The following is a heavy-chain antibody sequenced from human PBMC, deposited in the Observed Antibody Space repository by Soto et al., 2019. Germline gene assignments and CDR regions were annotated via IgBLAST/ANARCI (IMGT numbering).Heavy chain of an antibody. CDR3: ARSFRIQVAGEPYYYYYGMDV. V-gene: IGHV1-18*01. D-gene: IGHD5-18*01. J-gene: IGHJ6*02. CDR1: GYTFTRYG. CDR2: ISAYNGNT. Sequence: QVQLVQSGAEVKKPGASVKVSCKASGYTFTRYGISWVRQAPGQGLEWMGWISAYNGNTNYAQKFQGRVTMTTDTSTXXAXMXXRSLRSDDTAVHYCARSFRIQVAGEPYYYYYGMDVWGQGTTVTVSS.